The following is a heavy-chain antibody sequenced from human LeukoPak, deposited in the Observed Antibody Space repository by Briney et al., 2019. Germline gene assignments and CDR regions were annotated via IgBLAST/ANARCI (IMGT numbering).Heavy chain of an antibody. Sequence: PGGSLRLSCAASGFTFSNYGMHWFRQASGKGLEWVAFIRYDGSNKYHADSVKGRFTISRDNSKNTLYLQMESLRAEDTAVYYCAFTSGGGKSDVFDIWGQGTMVTVSS. CDR2: IRYDGSNK. CDR1: GFTFSNYG. CDR3: AFTSGGGKSDVFDI. D-gene: IGHD1-1*01. J-gene: IGHJ3*02. V-gene: IGHV3-30*02.